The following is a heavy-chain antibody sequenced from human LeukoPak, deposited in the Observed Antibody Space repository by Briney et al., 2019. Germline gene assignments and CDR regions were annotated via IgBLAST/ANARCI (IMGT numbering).Heavy chain of an antibody. CDR2: IYPGDSDT. CDR1: GYSFTSYW. Sequence: GESLKISCKGSGYSFTSYWIGWVRPMPGKGLEWMGIIYPGDSDTRYSPSFQGQVTISADKSISTAYLQWSSLKASDTAMYYCARRYNWNYYGMDVWGQGTTVTVSS. CDR3: ARRYNWNYYGMDV. J-gene: IGHJ6*02. D-gene: IGHD1-20*01. V-gene: IGHV5-51*01.